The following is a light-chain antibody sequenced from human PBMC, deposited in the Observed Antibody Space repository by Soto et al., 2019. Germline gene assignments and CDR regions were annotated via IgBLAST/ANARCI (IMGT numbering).Light chain of an antibody. J-gene: IGKJ1*01. CDR3: QQYNSYPWK. CDR1: QSISNR. V-gene: IGKV1-5*01. CDR2: DAS. Sequence: IQMPQSPSTLSASVLYGVTITFLASQSISNRLAWYQQKPGEAPKYLIYDASTLDSGAPSRFSGSGSGTEFTLSISSLQPDDFATYYCQQYNSYPWKFGQGTKVDIK.